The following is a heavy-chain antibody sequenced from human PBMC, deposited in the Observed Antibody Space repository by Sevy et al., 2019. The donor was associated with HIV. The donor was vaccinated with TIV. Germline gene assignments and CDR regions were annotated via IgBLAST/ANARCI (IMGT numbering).Heavy chain of an antibody. CDR1: GFTFSDYS. Sequence: GGSLRLSCAASGFTFSDYSMNWVRQAPGKGLEWVSSISSSSRYIYYSESLWGRFTVSRDDAKNSLYLQMNSLKAEDTGVYYCAREEDDHYYYMDVWGKGTTVTVSS. V-gene: IGHV3-21*03. CDR2: ISSSSRYI. CDR3: AREEDDHYYYMDV. J-gene: IGHJ6*03.